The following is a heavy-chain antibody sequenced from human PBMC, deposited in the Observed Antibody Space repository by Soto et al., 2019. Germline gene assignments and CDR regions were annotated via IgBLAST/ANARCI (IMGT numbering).Heavy chain of an antibody. J-gene: IGHJ6*02. Sequence: PVGSLRLSCAASGFTFSNYWMSWVRQAPGKGLEWVANIKQDGSEKYYVDSVKSRLTISRDNAKNSLYLQMNSLRAEDTAVYYCGREDYDILTGYYNDYYYGLDVWGQGTTVTVSS. CDR3: GREDYDILTGYYNDYYYGLDV. CDR1: GFTFSNYW. CDR2: IKQDGSEK. D-gene: IGHD3-9*01. V-gene: IGHV3-7*03.